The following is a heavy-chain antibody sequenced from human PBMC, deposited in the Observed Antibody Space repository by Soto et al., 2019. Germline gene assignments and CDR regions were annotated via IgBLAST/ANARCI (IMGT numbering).Heavy chain of an antibody. D-gene: IGHD4-17*01. CDR2: ISGSGGST. V-gene: IGHV3-23*01. CDR1: GFTFSSYA. Sequence: LRLSCAASGFTFSSYAMSWVHQAPGKGLEWVSAISGSGGSTYYADSVKGRFTISRDNSKNTLYLQMNSLRAEDTAVYYCAKAADDYGDNLYFDYWGQGTLVTVSS. CDR3: AKAADDYGDNLYFDY. J-gene: IGHJ4*02.